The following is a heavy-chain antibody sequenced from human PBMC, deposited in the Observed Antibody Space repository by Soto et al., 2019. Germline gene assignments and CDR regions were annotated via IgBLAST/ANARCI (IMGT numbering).Heavy chain of an antibody. D-gene: IGHD3-22*01. V-gene: IGHV1-18*01. J-gene: IGHJ4*02. CDR1: GYTFTSYG. Sequence: QVQLVQSGAEVKKPGASVKVSCKASGYTFTSYGISWVRQAPGQGLEWMGWISAYNGNTNYAQKLQGRVTMTTDTPTNTAYRELRSLSSDDTAVYYCARVARAVFELLPQQVDYWGQGTLVTVSS. CDR2: ISAYNGNT. CDR3: ARVARAVFELLPQQVDY.